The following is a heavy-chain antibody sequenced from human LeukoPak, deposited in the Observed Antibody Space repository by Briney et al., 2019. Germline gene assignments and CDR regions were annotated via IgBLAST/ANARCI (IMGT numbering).Heavy chain of an antibody. CDR2: IYYSGSP. Sequence: RPSETLSLTCTVAGGSISGYYSRWIRQPPGKGLEWIGYIYYSGSPTYNPSLKSRVTISVDTSKNQFSLKLSSVTAADTAVYYCAGEKQPGYYWGQGTLVTVSS. CDR3: AGEKQPGYY. J-gene: IGHJ4*02. CDR1: GGSISGYY. V-gene: IGHV4-59*01. D-gene: IGHD5-18*01.